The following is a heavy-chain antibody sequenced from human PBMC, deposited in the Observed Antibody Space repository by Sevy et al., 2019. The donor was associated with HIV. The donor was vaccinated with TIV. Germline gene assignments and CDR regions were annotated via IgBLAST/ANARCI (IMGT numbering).Heavy chain of an antibody. V-gene: IGHV5-51*01. D-gene: IGHD5-12*01. J-gene: IGHJ3*02. Sequence: GESLNISCKGSGYSFTSYWIGWVRQMPGKGLEWVGIIYPGDADSGYSPSFQGQVTISADKSISTAYLQWSSLKASDTAMYYCARTYLQVATIGFDAFDIWGQGTMVTVSS. CDR2: IYPGDADS. CDR1: GYSFTSYW. CDR3: ARTYLQVATIGFDAFDI.